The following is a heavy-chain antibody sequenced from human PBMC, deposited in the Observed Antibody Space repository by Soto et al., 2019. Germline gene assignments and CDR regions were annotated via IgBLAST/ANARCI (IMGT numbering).Heavy chain of an antibody. V-gene: IGHV3-23*01. CDR2: ISGRDDSK. CDR3: AKFPVYYSTSTSGPRYFDY. D-gene: IGHD3-10*01. J-gene: IGHJ4*02. CDR1: GFTFSSYA. Sequence: GGSLRLSCEVSGFTFSSYAMSWVRQAPGKGVEWVSSISGRDDSKDHADPVKGRFTISRDNSKNTLYLEMNSLKVEDTAVYYCAKFPVYYSTSTSGPRYFDYWGRGSLGTVSS.